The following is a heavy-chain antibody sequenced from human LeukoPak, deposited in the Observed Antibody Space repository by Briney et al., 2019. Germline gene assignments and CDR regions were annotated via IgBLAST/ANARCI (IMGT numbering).Heavy chain of an antibody. Sequence: GASVKVSCKASGYTFTSYDINWVRQATGQGLEWMGWMNPNSGNTGYAQKFQGRVTITRDTSASIVYMELSSLRSEDMAFYYCARERGEFGGSYFLDYWGQGTLVTVSS. CDR1: GYTFTSYD. CDR2: MNPNSGNT. V-gene: IGHV1-8*03. D-gene: IGHD1-26*01. CDR3: ARERGEFGGSYFLDY. J-gene: IGHJ4*02.